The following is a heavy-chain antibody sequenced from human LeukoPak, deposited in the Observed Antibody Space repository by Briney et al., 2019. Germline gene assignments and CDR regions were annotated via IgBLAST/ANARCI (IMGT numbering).Heavy chain of an antibody. CDR1: GFTFSSYA. CDR3: AKDWDIVTLPAAMGGDAFDI. V-gene: IGHV3-23*01. Sequence: SGGSLRLSCAASGFTFSSYAMSWVRQAPGKGLEWVSSIRRDGGNTYSADSVKGRFTISRDNSKNALYLQMNSLRAEDTAVYYCAKDWDIVTLPAAMGGDAFDIWGQGTMVTVSS. J-gene: IGHJ3*02. D-gene: IGHD2-2*01. CDR2: IRRDGGNT.